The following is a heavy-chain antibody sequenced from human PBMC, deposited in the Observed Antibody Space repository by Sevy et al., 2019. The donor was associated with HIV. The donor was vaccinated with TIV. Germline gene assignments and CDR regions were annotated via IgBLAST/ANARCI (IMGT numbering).Heavy chain of an antibody. CDR2: ISGSGGST. J-gene: IGHJ6*02. V-gene: IGHV3-23*01. D-gene: IGHD3-22*01. Sequence: GGSLRLTCAASGFTFSSYAMSWVRQAPGKGLEWVSAISGSGGSTYYADSVKGRFTISRDNSKNTLYLQMNSLRAEDTAVYYCANPYYYDSSGYYPELDGMDVWVQGTTVTVSS. CDR3: ANPYYYDSSGYYPELDGMDV. CDR1: GFTFSSYA.